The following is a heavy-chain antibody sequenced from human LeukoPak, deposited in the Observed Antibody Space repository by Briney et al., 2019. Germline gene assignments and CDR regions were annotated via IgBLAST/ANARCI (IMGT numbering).Heavy chain of an antibody. J-gene: IGHJ6*02. CDR3: ARGYSSSSYYYYGMDV. Sequence: GGSLRLSCAASGFTFSSYSMHWVRQAPGKGLEWVSYISSSSSYTNYADSVKGRFTISRDNAKNSLYLQMNSLRAEDTAVYYCARGYSSSSYYYYGMDVWGQGTTVTVSS. CDR1: GFTFSSYS. D-gene: IGHD6-13*01. CDR2: ISSSSSYT. V-gene: IGHV3-21*05.